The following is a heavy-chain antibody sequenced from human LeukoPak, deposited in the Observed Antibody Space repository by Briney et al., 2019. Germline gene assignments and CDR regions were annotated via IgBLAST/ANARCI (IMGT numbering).Heavy chain of an antibody. Sequence: GESLKISCKGSGYSFTSYWIGWVRQMPGKGLEWMGIIYPGDSDTRYSPSFQGQVTISADKSISTAYLQWSSLKASDTAMYHCARLGVDYYDSSGYPYFDYWGQGTLVTVSS. CDR3: ARLGVDYYDSSGYPYFDY. CDR1: GYSFTSYW. J-gene: IGHJ4*02. D-gene: IGHD3-22*01. V-gene: IGHV5-51*01. CDR2: IYPGDSDT.